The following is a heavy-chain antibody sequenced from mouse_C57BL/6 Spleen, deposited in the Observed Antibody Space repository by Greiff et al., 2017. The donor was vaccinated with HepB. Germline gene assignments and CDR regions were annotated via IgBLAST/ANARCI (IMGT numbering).Heavy chain of an antibody. V-gene: IGHV1-59*01. D-gene: IGHD4-1*01. CDR2: IDPSDSYT. CDR3: ARRGDWAYYFDY. J-gene: IGHJ2*01. CDR1: GYTFTSYW. Sequence: QVQLQQPGAELVRPGTSVKLSCKASGYTFTSYWMHWVKQRPGQGLEWIGVIDPSDSYTNYNQKFKGKATLTVDTSSSTAYMQLSSLTSEDSAVYYCARRGDWAYYFDYWGQGTTRTVSS.